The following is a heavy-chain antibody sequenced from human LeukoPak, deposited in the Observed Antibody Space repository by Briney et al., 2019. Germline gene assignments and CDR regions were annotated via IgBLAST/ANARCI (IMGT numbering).Heavy chain of an antibody. Sequence: PGRSLRLSCAASGFTFSSYAMHWVRQAPGKGLEWVAVISYDGSNKYYADSVKGRFTISRDNSKNTLYLQMNSLRAEDTAVYYCATGVNAPGFDYWGQGTLVTVSS. CDR3: ATGVNAPGFDY. V-gene: IGHV3-30-3*01. J-gene: IGHJ4*02. CDR1: GFTFSSYA. CDR2: ISYDGSNK.